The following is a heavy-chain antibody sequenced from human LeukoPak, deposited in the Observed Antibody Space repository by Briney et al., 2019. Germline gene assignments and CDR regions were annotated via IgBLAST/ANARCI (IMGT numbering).Heavy chain of an antibody. D-gene: IGHD3-9*01. CDR2: IYYYSGST. CDR3: ARAGGLRYFDWLFDYFNY. CDR1: GGSISSSTYF. Sequence: SETLSLTCTVSGGSISSSTYFWGWIRQPPGKGLEWIGSIYYYSGSTYYNPSLKSRVTISVDTSKNQFSLKLSSVTAAGTAVYYCARAGGLRYFDWLFDYFNYWGQGTLFTVSS. J-gene: IGHJ4*02. V-gene: IGHV4-39*07.